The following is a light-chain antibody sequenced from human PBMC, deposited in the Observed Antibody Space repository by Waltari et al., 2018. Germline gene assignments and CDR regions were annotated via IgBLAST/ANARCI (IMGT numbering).Light chain of an antibody. V-gene: IGLV2-14*03. J-gene: IGLJ2*01. Sequence: QSALTQPASVSGSPGQSITISCTGTSTDIGDYNYVSWYQQHPGKAPKLILYDVTKRPSGISDRFPGSKVGGTASLIISGLQAEDESDFYCSSYRRGSTVVFGGGTKLTVL. CDR3: SSYRRGSTVV. CDR2: DVT. CDR1: STDIGDYNY.